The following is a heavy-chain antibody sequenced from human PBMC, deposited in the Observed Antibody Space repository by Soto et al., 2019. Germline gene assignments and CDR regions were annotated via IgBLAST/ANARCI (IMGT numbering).Heavy chain of an antibody. J-gene: IGHJ2*01. Sequence: EVQLVESGGGLVQPGGSLRLSCAASGFTFSSYSMNWVRQAPGKGLEWVSYISSSSSTIYYADSVKGRFTISRDNAKNSLYLQMNGLRAEDTAVYYCASEPYSSSWSYWYFDLWGRGTLVTVSS. CDR1: GFTFSSYS. CDR2: ISSSSSTI. D-gene: IGHD6-13*01. CDR3: ASEPYSSSWSYWYFDL. V-gene: IGHV3-48*01.